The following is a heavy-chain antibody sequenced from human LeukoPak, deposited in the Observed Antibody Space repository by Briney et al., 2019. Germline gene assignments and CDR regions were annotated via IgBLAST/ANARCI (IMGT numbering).Heavy chain of an antibody. Sequence: PSETLSLTCAVYGGSFSSHYWTWIRQPPGRGLEWIGYISYIGTTNYNPSLKSRVTISIDTSKNQFSLKLSSVTTADTAVYYCARDLVTVTKGFDIWGLGTMVSVSS. CDR3: ARDLVTVTKGFDI. J-gene: IGHJ3*02. CDR2: ISYIGTT. D-gene: IGHD4-17*01. V-gene: IGHV4-59*11. CDR1: GGSFSSHY.